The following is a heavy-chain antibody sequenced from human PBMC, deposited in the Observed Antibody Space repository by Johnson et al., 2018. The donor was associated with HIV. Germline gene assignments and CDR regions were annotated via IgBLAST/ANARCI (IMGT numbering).Heavy chain of an antibody. CDR2: INWNGGST. Sequence: VQLVESGGGVIRPGGSLRVSCVASGFNFDDYGMSWVRQAPGKGLEWVSGINWNGGSTSYADSVKGRFTIARDNVKNSLYLQMNSLRVDDTALYYCATTRLSTGWYAFDIWGQGTMVTVSS. CDR3: ATTRLSTGWYAFDI. V-gene: IGHV3-20*04. CDR1: GFNFDDYG. J-gene: IGHJ3*02. D-gene: IGHD6-19*01.